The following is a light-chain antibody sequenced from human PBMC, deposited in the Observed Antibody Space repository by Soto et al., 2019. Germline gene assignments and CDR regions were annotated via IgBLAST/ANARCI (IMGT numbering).Light chain of an antibody. J-gene: IGLJ1*01. V-gene: IGLV2-11*01. CDR1: NSDVGGYNY. CDR3: CSFAGSFYV. Sequence: QSALTQPRSVSGSPGQSVTISCTGTNSDVGGYNYVSWYQQHPGKAPKLMIYDVRKRPSGVPDRFSGSKSGSTASLTISGLQAEDEADYYCCSFAGSFYVFGTGTKLTVL. CDR2: DVR.